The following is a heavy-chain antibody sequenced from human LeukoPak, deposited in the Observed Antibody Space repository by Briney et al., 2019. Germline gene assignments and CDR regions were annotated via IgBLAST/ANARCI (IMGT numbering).Heavy chain of an antibody. CDR1: GFTFSSYG. Sequence: GRSLRLSCAASGFTFSSYGMHWVRHAPGKGLEWVAVIWYDGSNKYYADSVKGRFTISRDNSKNTLYLQMNSLRAEDTAVYYCARDKDSSSSLDYWGQGTLVTVSS. CDR3: ARDKDSSSSLDY. J-gene: IGHJ4*02. CDR2: IWYDGSNK. V-gene: IGHV3-33*01. D-gene: IGHD6-6*01.